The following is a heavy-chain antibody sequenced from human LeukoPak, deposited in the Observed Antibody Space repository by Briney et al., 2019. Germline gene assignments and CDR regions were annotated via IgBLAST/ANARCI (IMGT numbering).Heavy chain of an antibody. Sequence: GGSLRLSCAASGFTFSSYAMSWVRQAPGKGLEWVSSVSGSGGGTFYADSVKGRFTISRDNSKNTVYLQLSSLRVEETAVYYCAKDRPNYYDSSGHYYRRDGDYWGQGTLVTVSS. D-gene: IGHD3-22*01. J-gene: IGHJ4*02. CDR1: GFTFSSYA. V-gene: IGHV3-23*01. CDR3: AKDRPNYYDSSGHYYRRDGDY. CDR2: VSGSGGGT.